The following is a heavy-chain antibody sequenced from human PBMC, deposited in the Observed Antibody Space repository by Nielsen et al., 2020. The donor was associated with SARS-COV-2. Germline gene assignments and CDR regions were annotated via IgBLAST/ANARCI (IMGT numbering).Heavy chain of an antibody. CDR1: GFTFSSYW. CDR3: AREWDEGSSWYPYYYYGMDV. Sequence: GGSLRLSCAASGFTFSSYWMHWVRQAPGKGLVWVSRINSDGSSTSYADSVKGRFTISRDNAKNTLYLQMNSLRAEDTAVYYCAREWDEGSSWYPYYYYGMDVWGQGTTVTVSS. CDR2: INSDGSST. V-gene: IGHV3-74*01. J-gene: IGHJ6*02. D-gene: IGHD6-13*01.